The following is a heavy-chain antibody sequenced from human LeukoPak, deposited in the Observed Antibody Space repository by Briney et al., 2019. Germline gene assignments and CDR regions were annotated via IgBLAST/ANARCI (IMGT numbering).Heavy chain of an antibody. CDR2: INQHGSEI. CDR3: ARAPQGSGSNYYFPY. D-gene: IGHD1-26*01. J-gene: IGHJ4*02. Sequence: GGSLRLSCAASGFTFNTYWMSWVRQAPGKELEWVAHINQHGSEIFYVDSVKGRFTISRDNAKNSLYLQMNSLRAEDTAVYYCARAPQGSGSNYYFPYWGQGTLVTVSS. CDR1: GFTFNTYW. V-gene: IGHV3-7*01.